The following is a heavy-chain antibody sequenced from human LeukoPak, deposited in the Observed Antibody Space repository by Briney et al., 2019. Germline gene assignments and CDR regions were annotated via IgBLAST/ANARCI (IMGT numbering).Heavy chain of an antibody. CDR2: IWYDGSNK. CDR1: GFTFSSYG. D-gene: IGHD3-22*01. J-gene: IGHJ4*02. Sequence: GGSLRLSCAASGFTFSSYGMHWVRQAPGKGLEWVGVIWYDGSNKYYADSVKGRFTISRDNSKNTLYLQMNSLRAEDTAVYYCARGITYYYDSSGYYYDYWGQGTLVTVSS. V-gene: IGHV3-33*01. CDR3: ARGITYYYDSSGYYYDY.